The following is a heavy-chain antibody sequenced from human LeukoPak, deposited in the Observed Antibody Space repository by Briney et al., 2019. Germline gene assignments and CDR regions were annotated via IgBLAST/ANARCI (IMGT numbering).Heavy chain of an antibody. D-gene: IGHD2-2*01. J-gene: IGHJ5*02. V-gene: IGHV5-51*01. Sequence: PGASLKISCKGSGYSFTSYWIGWVRQMPGKGLEWMGIIYPGYSYTRYSPSFQGQATILADKSIGTAYLQWSSLKASDTAMYYCARHLSDCSSTSCYGNWFDPWGQGTLVTVSP. CDR2: IYPGYSYT. CDR3: ARHLSDCSSTSCYGNWFDP. CDR1: GYSFTSYW.